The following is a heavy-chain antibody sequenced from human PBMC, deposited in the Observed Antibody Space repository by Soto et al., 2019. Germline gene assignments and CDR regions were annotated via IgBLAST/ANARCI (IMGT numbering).Heavy chain of an antibody. D-gene: IGHD2-15*01. CDR1: GFTFSSYA. V-gene: IGHV3-30-3*01. CDR2: ISYDGSNK. J-gene: IGHJ6*02. CDR3: ARERGYCSGGSCHTYGMDV. Sequence: QVQLVESGGGVVQPGRSLRLSCAASGFTFSSYAMHWVRQAPGKGLEWVAVISYDGSNKYYADSMKGRFTISRDNSKNTLYLQMNSLRAEDTAVYYCARERGYCSGGSCHTYGMDVWGQGTTVTVSS.